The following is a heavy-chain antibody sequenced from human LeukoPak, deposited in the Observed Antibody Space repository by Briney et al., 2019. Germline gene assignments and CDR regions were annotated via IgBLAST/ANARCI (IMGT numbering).Heavy chain of an antibody. Sequence: PGGSLRDSRAASGFSFCSYWMQWVCQAPGKGLVWVSRIDGDGSSTNYADSVKGRFTISRDNAKNTLYLQMNSLSAEDTAVYYCARGYSGYFYNWAQGTLVTVSS. CDR2: IDGDGSST. J-gene: IGHJ4*02. CDR3: ARGYSGYFYN. D-gene: IGHD5-12*01. CDR1: GFSFCSYW. V-gene: IGHV3-74*01.